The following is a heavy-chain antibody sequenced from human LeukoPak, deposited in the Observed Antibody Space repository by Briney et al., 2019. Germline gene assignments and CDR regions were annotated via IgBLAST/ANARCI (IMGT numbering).Heavy chain of an antibody. CDR3: ARGFKRMEWLDY. V-gene: IGHV1-69*13. CDR1: GGTFSSYA. D-gene: IGHD3-3*01. J-gene: IGHJ4*02. CDR2: IIPIFGTA. Sequence: GASVKVSCKASGGTFSSYAISWVRQAPGQGLEWMGGIIPIFGTAIYAQKFQGRVTITADESTSTAYMELSSLRSEDTAVYYCARGFKRMEWLDYWGQGTLVTVSS.